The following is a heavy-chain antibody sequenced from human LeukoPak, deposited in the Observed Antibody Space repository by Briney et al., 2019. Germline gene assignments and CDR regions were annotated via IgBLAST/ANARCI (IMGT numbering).Heavy chain of an antibody. J-gene: IGHJ5*02. V-gene: IGHV3-23*01. D-gene: IGHD6-6*01. CDR1: GFTFSSYA. CDR3: AKGGSSSSRNWFDP. Sequence: GGYLRRSCAASGFTFSSYAMSWVRQAPGKGLEWVSAISGGGGTTYYADSVKGRFTISRDNSKNTLYLQMSSLRAEDTAVYYCAKGGSSSSRNWFDPWGQGTLVTVSS. CDR2: ISGGGGTT.